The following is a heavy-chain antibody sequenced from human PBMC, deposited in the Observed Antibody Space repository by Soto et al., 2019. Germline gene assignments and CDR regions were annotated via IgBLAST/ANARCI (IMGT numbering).Heavy chain of an antibody. CDR3: TALNFAPAGGNYHFHILV. V-gene: IGHV1-18*04. CDR2: ISAHNGNT. CDR1: GDTFSSFD. D-gene: IGHD3-9*01. Sequence: QVLLVQSGPEVKRPGASVKVSCKASGDTFSSFDISWVRQAPGQGPEWMGCISAHNGNTNFAQKFQGRVSLTTDTSVTTSYVELRGLRSDGAGVYFCTALNFAPAGGNYHFHILVCGTGTTVTVS. J-gene: IGHJ6*03.